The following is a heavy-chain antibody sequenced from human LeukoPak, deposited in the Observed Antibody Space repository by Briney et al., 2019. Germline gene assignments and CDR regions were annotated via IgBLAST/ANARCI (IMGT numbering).Heavy chain of an antibody. Sequence: PSETLSLTCTVSGGSISSYYWSWIRQPPGKALEWIGYIYTSGSTNYNPSLKSRVTISVDTSKNQFSLKLSSVTAADTAVYYCARLGYCSSTSCYGDWFDPWGQGTLVTVSS. CDR2: IYTSGST. CDR1: GGSISSYY. V-gene: IGHV4-4*09. J-gene: IGHJ5*02. D-gene: IGHD2-2*01. CDR3: ARLGYCSSTSCYGDWFDP.